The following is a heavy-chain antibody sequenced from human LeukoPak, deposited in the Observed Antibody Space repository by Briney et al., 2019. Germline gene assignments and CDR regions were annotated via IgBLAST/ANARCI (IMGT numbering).Heavy chain of an antibody. D-gene: IGHD3-16*02. Sequence: GGSLRLSCAASGFTFSTYIMNWVRQTPGKGLEWVSSIGTSTSYIYYADSVKGRFTISRDNAKNSLYLQMDSLRAEDTAVYYCVRGSDTNFVYWGQGTLVTVSS. CDR2: IGTSTSYI. J-gene: IGHJ4*02. CDR3: VRGSDTNFVY. CDR1: GFTFSTYI. V-gene: IGHV3-21*01.